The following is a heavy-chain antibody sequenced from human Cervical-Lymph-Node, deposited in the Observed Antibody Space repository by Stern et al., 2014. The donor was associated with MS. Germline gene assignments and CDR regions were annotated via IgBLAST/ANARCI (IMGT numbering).Heavy chain of an antibody. CDR1: GFTFSSYG. J-gene: IGHJ4*02. V-gene: IGHV3-33*01. Sequence: VQLVESGGGVVQPGRSLRLSCAASGFTFSSYGMHWVRQAPGKGLEWVAVIWYDGSNKYYADSVKGRFTISRDNSKNTLYLQMNSLRAEDTAVYYCARDLERDCSGGSCYHFDYWGQGTLVTVSS. D-gene: IGHD2-15*01. CDR3: ARDLERDCSGGSCYHFDY. CDR2: IWYDGSNK.